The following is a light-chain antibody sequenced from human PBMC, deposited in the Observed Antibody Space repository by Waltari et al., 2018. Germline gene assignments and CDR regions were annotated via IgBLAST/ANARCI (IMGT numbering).Light chain of an antibody. J-gene: IGKJ1*01. CDR1: QGIGNW. Sequence: DIQMTQSPSSVSASVGDRVTITCRASQGIGNWLAWYQQRPGTAPKLLIYAASILQTEVPCRFIGSGSGTDFILTIRNLQPEDFATYFCQQGNSFPQTFGQGTRVEVK. V-gene: IGKV1-12*01. CDR3: QQGNSFPQT. CDR2: AAS.